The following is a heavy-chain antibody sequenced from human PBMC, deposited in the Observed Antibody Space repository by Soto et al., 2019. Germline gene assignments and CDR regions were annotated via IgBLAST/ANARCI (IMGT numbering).Heavy chain of an antibody. CDR1: GYTFTSYA. CDR2: INTHNGNT. D-gene: IGHD3-10*01. CDR3: TREGSAPYYYYGMDA. V-gene: IGHV1-18*01. J-gene: IGHJ6*02. Sequence: ASVKVSCKASGYTFTSYAMNWVRQATGQGLEWLGWINTHNGNTNYAQSLQGRVIMTADTSTSIAYMELRSLRSDDTAIYYRTREGSAPYYYYGMDAWGQGTTVTSP.